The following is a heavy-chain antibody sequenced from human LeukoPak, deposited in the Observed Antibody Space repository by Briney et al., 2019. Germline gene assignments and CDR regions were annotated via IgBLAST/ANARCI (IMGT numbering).Heavy chain of an antibody. J-gene: IGHJ4*02. CDR1: KFTFSGFG. Sequence: GSLRLSCAGSKFTFSGFGMHWVRQAPGKGLEWVAFMSNDGVKKYYTDSVKGRFTISRDNSKSTLYLQINSLRAEDTAVYYCAKDKWANFDFWSGSDYWGQGTLVTVSS. CDR3: AKDKWANFDFWSGSDY. V-gene: IGHV3-30*18. D-gene: IGHD3-3*01. CDR2: MSNDGVKK.